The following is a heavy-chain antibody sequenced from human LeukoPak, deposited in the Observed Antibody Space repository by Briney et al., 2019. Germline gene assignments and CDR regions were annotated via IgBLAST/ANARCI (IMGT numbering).Heavy chain of an antibody. CDR3: AARRDGFNLGTFGI. CDR1: GFTFSTYA. V-gene: IGHV3-23*01. CDR2: VTGGGKTT. Sequence: PGGSLRLSCAASGFTFSTYAMTWVRQAPGKGLEWVSTVTGGGKTTYYADSVKGRFTISRDNFKNTVYLQLNSVRADDTAVYFCAARRDGFNLGTFGIWGQGTMVTVSS. J-gene: IGHJ3*02. D-gene: IGHD5-24*01.